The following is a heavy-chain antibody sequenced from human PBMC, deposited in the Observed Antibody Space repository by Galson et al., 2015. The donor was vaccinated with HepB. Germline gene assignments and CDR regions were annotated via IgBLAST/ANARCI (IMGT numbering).Heavy chain of an antibody. CDR3: ARDFGGSFGIVLPSRAFDI. CDR2: INPSGGST. Sequence: SVKVSCKASGYTFTSYYMHWVRQAPGQGLEWMGIINPSGGSTSYAQKFQGRVTMTRDTSTSTVYMELSSLRSEDTAVYYCARDFGGSFGIVLPSRAFDIWGQGTVVTVSS. CDR1: GYTFTSYY. V-gene: IGHV1-46*01. D-gene: IGHD3-10*01. J-gene: IGHJ3*02.